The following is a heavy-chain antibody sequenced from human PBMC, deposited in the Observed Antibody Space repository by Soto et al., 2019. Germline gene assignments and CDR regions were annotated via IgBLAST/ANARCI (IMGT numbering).Heavy chain of an antibody. J-gene: IGHJ3*02. CDR3: ARGLVATIGAFDI. D-gene: IGHD5-12*01. V-gene: IGHV4-59*01. CDR1: GGSIGSYY. Sequence: SETLSLTCTVSGGSIGSYYWSWMRQPPGKGLEWIGYVYYSGSTKYNPSLKSRVTISVDTSKNQFSLKLSSVTAADTAVYYCARGLVATIGAFDIWGQGTTVTVS. CDR2: VYYSGST.